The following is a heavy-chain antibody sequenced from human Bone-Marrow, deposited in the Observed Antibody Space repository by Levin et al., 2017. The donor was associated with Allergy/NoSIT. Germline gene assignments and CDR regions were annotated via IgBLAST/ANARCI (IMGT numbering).Heavy chain of an antibody. Sequence: GESLKISCAASGFTFSSYSMNWVRQTPGKGLEWVSSISTTGSYIYYADSVKGRFSVSRDNAKNSLSLQMNSLRAEDTALYYCARAATTMTNWYFDLWGRGTLVTVSS. CDR3: ARAATTMTNWYFDL. CDR1: GFTFSSYS. D-gene: IGHD4-17*01. J-gene: IGHJ2*01. CDR2: ISTTGSYI. V-gene: IGHV3-21*01.